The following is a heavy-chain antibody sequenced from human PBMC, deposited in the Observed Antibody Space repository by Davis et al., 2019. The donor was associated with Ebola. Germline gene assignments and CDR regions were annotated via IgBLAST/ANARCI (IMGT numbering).Heavy chain of an antibody. J-gene: IGHJ6*02. CDR2: IIPIFGTA. V-gene: IGHV1-69*13. CDR1: GGTFSSYA. D-gene: IGHD3-3*01. Sequence: SVKVSCKASGGTFSSYAISWVRQAPGQGLEWMGGIIPIFGTANYAQKFQGRVTITADESTSTAYMELSSLRSEDTAVYYCARDDPPHNRFGVAASWGQGTTVTVSS. CDR3: ARDDPPHNRFGVAAS.